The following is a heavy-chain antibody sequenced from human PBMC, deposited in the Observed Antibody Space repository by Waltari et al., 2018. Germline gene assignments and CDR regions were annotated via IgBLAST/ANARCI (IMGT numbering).Heavy chain of an antibody. J-gene: IGHJ4*02. Sequence: KGSGYSFTSYWIGWVRQMPGKGLEWMGIIYPGDSDTRYSPSFQGQVTISADKSISTAYLQWSSLKASDTAMYYCARGYYDSSGNFDYWGQGTLVTVSS. CDR1: GYSFTSYW. CDR2: IYPGDSDT. V-gene: IGHV5-51*01. CDR3: ARGYYDSSGNFDY. D-gene: IGHD3-22*01.